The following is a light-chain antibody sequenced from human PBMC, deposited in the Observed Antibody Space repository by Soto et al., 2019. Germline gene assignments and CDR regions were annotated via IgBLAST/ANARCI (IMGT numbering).Light chain of an antibody. J-gene: IGKJ1*01. Sequence: EIVLTQSACTLSLSAGERATLSCRASQSVTSPFLAWYQQKHGQPPRLLIYSTSGRATGIPDRFSGSGYGTDFNLTISGLQSEDFAVYYCQQYNNWPQTFGQGTKVDIK. V-gene: IGKV3-20*01. CDR1: QSVTSPF. CDR3: QQYNNWPQT. CDR2: STS.